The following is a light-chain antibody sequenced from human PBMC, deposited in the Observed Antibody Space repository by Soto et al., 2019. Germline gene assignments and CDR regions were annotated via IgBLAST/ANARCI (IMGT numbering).Light chain of an antibody. V-gene: IGKV3-20*01. CDR3: QQYVT. Sequence: EIVLTQSPGTLSLSPGERATLSCRASQTVTSTSIAWYQQKPGQAPRLLIYGSSSRATGIPDRFSGSGSATDFTLTISRLEPEDFAVYYCQQYVTFGQGTK. J-gene: IGKJ1*01. CDR2: GSS. CDR1: QTVTSTS.